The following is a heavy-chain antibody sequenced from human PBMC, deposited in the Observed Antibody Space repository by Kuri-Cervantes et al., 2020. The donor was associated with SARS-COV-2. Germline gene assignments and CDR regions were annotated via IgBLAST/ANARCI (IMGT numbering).Heavy chain of an antibody. J-gene: IGHJ4*02. CDR3: AREGVVWFGGYFDY. Sequence: ASVKVSCKASGYTFTYRYLHWVRQAPGQGLEWMGWISAYNGNTNYAQKLQGRVTMTTDTSTSTAYMELRSLRSDDTAVYYCAREGVVWFGGYFDYWGQGTLVTVSS. V-gene: IGHV1-18*04. CDR2: ISAYNGNT. D-gene: IGHD3-10*01. CDR1: GYTFTYRY.